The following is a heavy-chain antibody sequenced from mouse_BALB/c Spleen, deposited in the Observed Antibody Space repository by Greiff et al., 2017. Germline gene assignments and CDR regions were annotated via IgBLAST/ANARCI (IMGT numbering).Heavy chain of an antibody. V-gene: IGHV5-6-3*01. CDR3: ARDTAPCDY. D-gene: IGHD1-2*01. J-gene: IGHJ2*01. CDR2: INSNCGST. Sequence: EVQVVESGGGLVQPGGSLKLSCAASGFTFSSYGMSWVRQTPDKRLELVATINSNCGSTYYPDSVKGRFTISRDNAKNTLYMQMSSLKSEDTAMYNCARDTAPCDYGGQGTTLTVSS. CDR1: GFTFSSYG.